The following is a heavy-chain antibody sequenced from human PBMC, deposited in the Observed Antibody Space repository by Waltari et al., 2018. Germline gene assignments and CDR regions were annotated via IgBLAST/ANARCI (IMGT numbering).Heavy chain of an antibody. Sequence: EVQLVESGGGLVQPGGSLRVSCSAAGLAFRSHGIPWVRQAPGKGLVWVSRTNGDGSSTSYADSVKGRFTLSRDNAKNTLYLQMNSLRVEDTAVYYCVRATLVGASTRAGLDPWGQGTLVTVSS. J-gene: IGHJ5*02. CDR1: GLAFRSHG. CDR3: VRATLVGASTRAGLDP. D-gene: IGHD1-26*01. V-gene: IGHV3-74*01. CDR2: TNGDGSST.